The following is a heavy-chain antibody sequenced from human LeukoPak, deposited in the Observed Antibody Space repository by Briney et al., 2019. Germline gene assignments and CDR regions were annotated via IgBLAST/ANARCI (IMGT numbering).Heavy chain of an antibody. V-gene: IGHV4-59*01. CDR2: IYYSGST. CDR3: ARERRNYYDSSGYYYDY. D-gene: IGHD3-22*01. J-gene: IGHJ4*02. Sequence: SETLSLTCTVSGGSISSYYWSWIRQPPGKGLEWIGYIYYSGSTNYNPSLKGRVTISVDTSKNQFSLKLSSVTAADTAVYYCARERRNYYDSSGYYYDYWGQGTLVAVSS. CDR1: GGSISSYY.